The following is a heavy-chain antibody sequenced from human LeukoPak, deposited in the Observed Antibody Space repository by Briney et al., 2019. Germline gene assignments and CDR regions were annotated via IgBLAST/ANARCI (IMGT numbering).Heavy chain of an antibody. CDR1: GASIYSHY. V-gene: IGHV4-59*08. D-gene: IGHD6-19*01. CDR3: MRRDTGWSYSDY. J-gene: IGHJ4*02. Sequence: SETLSLTCAVSGASIYSHYWGWFRQPPGKGLEWIGDIYYKGNTNYNPSLKSRVTISLDTSKNHLSLKLTSVVAADTAIYYCMRRDTGWSYSDYWGQGILVTVSS. CDR2: IYYKGNT.